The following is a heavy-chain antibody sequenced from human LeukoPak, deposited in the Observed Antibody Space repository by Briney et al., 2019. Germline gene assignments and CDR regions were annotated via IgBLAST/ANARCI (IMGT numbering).Heavy chain of an antibody. V-gene: IGHV4-4*07. CDR3: ARGIADPYSFDS. Sequence: SETLSLTCTVSGGSINFYYWSWIRQPAGKGLEWIGRIYSTGSTNYSPSLKSRVTMSVDKSKNRFSLNLSSVTAADTAVYYCARGIADPYSFDSWGQGTLVTVSS. D-gene: IGHD6-13*01. J-gene: IGHJ4*02. CDR2: IYSTGST. CDR1: GGSINFYY.